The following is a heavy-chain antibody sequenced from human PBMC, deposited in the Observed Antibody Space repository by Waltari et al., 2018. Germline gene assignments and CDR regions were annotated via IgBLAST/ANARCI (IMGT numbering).Heavy chain of an antibody. V-gene: IGHV4-61*02. Sequence: QVQLQESGPGLVKPSQTLSLTCTVSGGSISSGSYYWSWIRKPAGKGLEWIGRIYTSGSTNYNPSLKSRVTISVDTSKNQFSLKLSSVTAADTAVYYCAREGSGWSSYYYYMDVWGKGTTVTVSS. CDR3: AREGSGWSSYYYYMDV. CDR2: IYTSGST. J-gene: IGHJ6*03. CDR1: GGSISSGSYY. D-gene: IGHD6-19*01.